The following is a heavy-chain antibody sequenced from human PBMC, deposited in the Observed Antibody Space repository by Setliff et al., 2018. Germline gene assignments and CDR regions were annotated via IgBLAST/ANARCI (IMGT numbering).Heavy chain of an antibody. Sequence: ASVKVSCKASGGTFSSYGISWVRQAPGQGLEWMGWISAYNGNTNYAQKLQGRVTMTTDTSTSTAYMELRSLRSDDTAVYYCARGRVEMATITPFDYWGQGTLVTVSS. CDR2: ISAYNGNT. D-gene: IGHD5-12*01. J-gene: IGHJ4*02. V-gene: IGHV1-18*01. CDR1: GGTFSSYG. CDR3: ARGRVEMATITPFDY.